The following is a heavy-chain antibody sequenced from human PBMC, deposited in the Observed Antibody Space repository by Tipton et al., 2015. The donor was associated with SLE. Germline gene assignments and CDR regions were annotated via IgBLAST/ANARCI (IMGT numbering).Heavy chain of an antibody. V-gene: IGHV3-23*01. CDR2: ISGSGYRT. Sequence: SLRLSCAASGFTFSSYAMTWVRQAPGKGLEWVSAISGSGYRTYYADSVKGRFTISRDSSKNTLYLQMSSLTAEDTAMYFCARETTSGAFDIWGQGTLVTVSS. CDR1: GFTFSSYA. D-gene: IGHD4-11*01. J-gene: IGHJ3*02. CDR3: ARETTSGAFDI.